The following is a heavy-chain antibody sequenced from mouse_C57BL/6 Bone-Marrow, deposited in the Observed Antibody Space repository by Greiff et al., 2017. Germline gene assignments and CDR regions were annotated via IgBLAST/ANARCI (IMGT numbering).Heavy chain of an antibody. CDR2: IWWDDDK. V-gene: IGHV8-8*01. CDR3: TRIDVNWDVTVIDY. J-gene: IGHJ2*01. Sequence: QVTLKVSGPGILQPSQTLSLTCSFSGFSLSTFGMGVGWIRQPSGKGLEWLAHIWWDDDKYYNPALKSRLTISKETSKNQVFLKLANVDTADTATYYCTRIDVNWDVTVIDYWGQGTTLTVSS. D-gene: IGHD4-1*01. CDR1: GFSLSTFGMG.